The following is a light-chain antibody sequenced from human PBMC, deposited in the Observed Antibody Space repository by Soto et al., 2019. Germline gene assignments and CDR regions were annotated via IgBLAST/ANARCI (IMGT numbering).Light chain of an antibody. CDR2: GAY. Sequence: EIVLTQSPGTLSSSLGERATLSCRASQSVSSSYLAWYQKKPGQAPRLLIYGAYSRATGIADRFSGSGSGTEFTLTISILEPEDFEVYYCQQFGSSRRLIFGGGTKVEIK. CDR3: QQFGSSRRLI. CDR1: QSVSSSY. V-gene: IGKV3-20*01. J-gene: IGKJ4*01.